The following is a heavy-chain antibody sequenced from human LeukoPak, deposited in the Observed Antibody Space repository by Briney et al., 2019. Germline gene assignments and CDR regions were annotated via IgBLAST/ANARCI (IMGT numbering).Heavy chain of an antibody. J-gene: IGHJ6*02. V-gene: IGHV4-59*08. D-gene: IGHD3-16*01. CDR2: IYYSGST. CDR3: ARFSPITWRYGMDV. Sequence: SETLSLTCTVSGDSISFYYWSWIRQPPGKGLEWIGYIYYSGSTNYNPSLKSRVTISVDTSKNQFSLKLSSVTAADTAVYYCARFSPITWRYGMDVWGQGTTVTVSS. CDR1: GDSISFYY.